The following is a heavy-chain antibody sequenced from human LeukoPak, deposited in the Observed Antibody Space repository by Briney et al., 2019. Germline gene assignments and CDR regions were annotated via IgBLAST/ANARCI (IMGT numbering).Heavy chain of an antibody. V-gene: IGHV4-34*01. Sequence: SETLSLTCAVHGGSFSGYYWSWIRQPPGKGLEWIGEINHSGSTNYNPSLKSRVTISVDTSKNQFSLKLSSVTAADTAVYYCARGPRGQITRHTPKDLYYFDYWGQGTLVTVSS. CDR2: INHSGST. J-gene: IGHJ4*02. D-gene: IGHD3-16*01. CDR1: GGSFSGYY. CDR3: ARGPRGQITRHTPKDLYYFDY.